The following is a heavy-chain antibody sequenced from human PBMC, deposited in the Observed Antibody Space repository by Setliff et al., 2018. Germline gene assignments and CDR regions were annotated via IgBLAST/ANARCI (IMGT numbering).Heavy chain of an antibody. CDR2: VDHSGNT. CDR3: ARRDSTGYYGYSFDF. CDR1: GDSISRSTYY. D-gene: IGHD3-22*01. V-gene: IGHV4-39*01. J-gene: IGHJ4*02. Sequence: TSETLSLTCTVSGDSISRSTYYWGWFRQSPGKGLDWIGTVDHSGNTFYNPSLKSRVTISVDTSKNQLSLELASVTAADTAVYYCARRDSTGYYGYSFDFWGQGTLVTVSS.